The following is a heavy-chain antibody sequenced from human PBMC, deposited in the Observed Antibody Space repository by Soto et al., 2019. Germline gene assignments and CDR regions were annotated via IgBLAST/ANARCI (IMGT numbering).Heavy chain of an antibody. V-gene: IGHV3-23*01. D-gene: IGHD2-2*01. CDR2: ISGSGGST. CDR1: GFTFSSYA. J-gene: IGHJ6*02. CDR3: AKEDGDGYCSSTSCYGGGMDV. Sequence: EVQLLESGGGLVQPGGSLRLSCAASGFTFSSYAMSWVRQAPGKGLEWVSAISGSGGSTYYADSVKGRFTISRDNSKNTLYLQMNSLRAEDTAVYYCAKEDGDGYCSSTSCYGGGMDVWGQGTTVTVSS.